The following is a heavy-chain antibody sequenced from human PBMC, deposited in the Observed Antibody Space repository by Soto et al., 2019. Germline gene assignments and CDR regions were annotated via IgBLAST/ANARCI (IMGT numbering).Heavy chain of an antibody. D-gene: IGHD4-17*01. Sequence: EVQLLESGGDLVQPGGSLRLSCVASGFDFSNYAVTWVRQAQGKGLEWVSSISRSSSVIYYADSVKGRFIISRDNSKNTLYLQMNSLRAEDTARYYCAKDPNGDYIGAFDDWGQGTLVTGSS. CDR1: GFDFSNYA. CDR2: ISRSSSVI. J-gene: IGHJ4*02. CDR3: AKDPNGDYIGAFDD. V-gene: IGHV3-23*01.